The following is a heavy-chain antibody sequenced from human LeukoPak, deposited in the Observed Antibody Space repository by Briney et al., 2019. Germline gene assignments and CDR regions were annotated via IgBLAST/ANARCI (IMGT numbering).Heavy chain of an antibody. CDR2: IYYSGST. D-gene: IGHD3-10*01. CDR3: ARDRQYYYGSGSYYHYMDV. Sequence: PSGTLSLTCTVSGGSISSYYWSWIRQPPGKGLEWIGYIYYSGSTNYNPSLKSRVTISVDTSKNQFSLKLSSVTAADTAVYYCARDRQYYYGSGSYYHYMDVWGKGTTVTVSS. V-gene: IGHV4-59*01. J-gene: IGHJ6*03. CDR1: GGSISSYY.